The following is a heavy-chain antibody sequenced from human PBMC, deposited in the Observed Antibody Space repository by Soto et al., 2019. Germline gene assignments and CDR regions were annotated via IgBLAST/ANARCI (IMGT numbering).Heavy chain of an antibody. V-gene: IGHV4-30-4*01. CDR3: ARDVDSTILKPNDAFGI. Sequence: QVQLQESGPGLVKPSQTLSLTCTVSGDSIFGSDYYLSWIRQAPGKGLQWVGSIYYSGSTYYNPSLKRRVAIAVDTSQNQFSLKLTSVTAADTAVYFCARDVDSTILKPNDAFGIWGPGTMFTVSS. J-gene: IGHJ3*02. CDR1: GDSIFGSDYY. CDR2: IYYSGST. D-gene: IGHD5-18*01.